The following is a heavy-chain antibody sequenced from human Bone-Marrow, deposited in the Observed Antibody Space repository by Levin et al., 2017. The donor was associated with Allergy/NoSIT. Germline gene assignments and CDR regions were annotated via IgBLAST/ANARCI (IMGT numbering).Heavy chain of an antibody. J-gene: IGHJ4*02. CDR3: GGAGNKYPLYYLDY. V-gene: IGHV1-69*01. CDR2: IIPVFGRP. Sequence: GGSLRLSCKPSGGTFSDYAISWVRQAPGQGLEWMGGIIPVFGRPKYARKFQGRVTITADESTTTAYMELSNLRSDDTALYYCGGAGNKYPLYYLDYWGQGTLVTVSS. D-gene: IGHD2-2*02. CDR1: GGTFSDYA.